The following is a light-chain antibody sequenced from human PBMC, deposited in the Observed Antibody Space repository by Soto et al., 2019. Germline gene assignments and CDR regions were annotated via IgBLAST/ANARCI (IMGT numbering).Light chain of an antibody. CDR1: SSNIGSTT. V-gene: IGLV1-44*01. CDR2: NNN. Sequence: QSVLTQPPSASGTPGQRVTIACSGSSSNIGSTTVKWYQQLPGTAPKLLIYNNNQRPSGVPDRFHVSKSGTSASLAISWPNSEYEADYYCTAWDDSLNGVVFGGGTTLTV. CDR3: TAWDDSLNGVV. J-gene: IGLJ3*02.